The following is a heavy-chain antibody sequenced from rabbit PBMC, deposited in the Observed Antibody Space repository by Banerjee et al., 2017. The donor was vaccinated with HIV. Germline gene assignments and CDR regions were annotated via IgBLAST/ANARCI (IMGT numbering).Heavy chain of an antibody. Sequence: QQQLVESGGGLVQPGGSLKRSCTVSGFDFNSYGISWVRQAPGKGLEWIAYIYPDYGSTNYARWVNGRFTISLDNAQNTVFLQMTSLTVADTATYFCVRRDSSGWWYFNLWGQGTLVTVS. CDR2: IYPDYGST. CDR1: GFDFNSYG. V-gene: IGHV1S47*01. J-gene: IGHJ4*01. D-gene: IGHD1-1*01. CDR3: VRRDSSGWWYFNL.